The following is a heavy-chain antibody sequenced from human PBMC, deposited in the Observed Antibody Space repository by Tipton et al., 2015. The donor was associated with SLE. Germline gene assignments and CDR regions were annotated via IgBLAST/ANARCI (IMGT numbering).Heavy chain of an antibody. D-gene: IGHD1-26*01. Sequence: LRLSCAVYGGSFSDYYWSWIRQTPGEGLEWIGEINHTGGTNYNPSLESRVTMSVDTSKNQFSPKLSSVTAADTAMYYCVRERKYVVRFRELVAPDLWGQGTAITVSS. V-gene: IGHV4-34*01. CDR1: GGSFSDYY. CDR2: INHTGGT. CDR3: VRERKYVVRFRELVAPDL. J-gene: IGHJ3*01.